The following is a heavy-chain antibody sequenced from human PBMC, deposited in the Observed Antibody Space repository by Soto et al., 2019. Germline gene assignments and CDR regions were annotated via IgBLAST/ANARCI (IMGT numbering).Heavy chain of an antibody. CDR3: ARRGVANSRDAFDI. J-gene: IGHJ3*02. D-gene: IGHD1-26*01. V-gene: IGHV1-69*01. CDR1: GGTFSNYA. Sequence: QVQLVQSGAEVKKPGTSVKVSCEVSGGTFSNYAITWVRQAPAQGLEWLGGAIPVYGSTNYAQKFQGRVTITAGESATTTFMELSSLRSDDTAVYYCARRGVANSRDAFDIWGQGTLVTVS. CDR2: AIPVYGST.